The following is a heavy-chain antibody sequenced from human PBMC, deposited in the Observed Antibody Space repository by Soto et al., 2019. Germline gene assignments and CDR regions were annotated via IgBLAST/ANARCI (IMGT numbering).Heavy chain of an antibody. CDR3: ARDLNLGLGDY. CDR1: GNTFTGYG. Sequence: ASVKVSCKASGNTFTGYGLSWVRQAPGQGLEWMGWINANNGNTRYAQRLQGRGTRTTDTSTTTAYMELRSLRSDDTAVYYCARDLNLGLGDYWGQGTLVTVSS. D-gene: IGHD7-27*01. CDR2: INANNGNT. V-gene: IGHV1-18*01. J-gene: IGHJ4*02.